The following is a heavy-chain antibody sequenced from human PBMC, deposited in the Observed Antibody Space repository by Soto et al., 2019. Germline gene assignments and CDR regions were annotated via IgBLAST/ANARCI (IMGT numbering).Heavy chain of an antibody. J-gene: IGHJ4*02. V-gene: IGHV4-59*01. CDR3: ARSVAVPGAHIDY. Sequence: ETLSLTCSVSVGSISGSYWSWIRQSPGKGLEWLGYVYYTGSTNYSPSLRSRVSISVDTSKNEFSLRLSSVTAADTAVYFCARSVAVPGAHIDYWGQGTQVTVSS. CDR1: VGSISGSY. CDR2: VYYTGST. D-gene: IGHD6-19*01.